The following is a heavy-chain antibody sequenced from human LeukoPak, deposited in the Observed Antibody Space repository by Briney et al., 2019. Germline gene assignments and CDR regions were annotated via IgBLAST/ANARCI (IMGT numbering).Heavy chain of an antibody. CDR1: GGSISANY. Sequence: PSETLSLTCTVSGGSISANYWSWIRQPPGKGLEWLGYIYTSGNSDYNPSLKSRVSMSVDRYKKQISLRLSSVTAADTAVYYCTRRTRIAAGVYNIDFWGQGTLVTVSS. V-gene: IGHV4-4*09. CDR2: IYTSGNS. D-gene: IGHD6-25*01. J-gene: IGHJ4*02. CDR3: TRRTRIAAGVYNIDF.